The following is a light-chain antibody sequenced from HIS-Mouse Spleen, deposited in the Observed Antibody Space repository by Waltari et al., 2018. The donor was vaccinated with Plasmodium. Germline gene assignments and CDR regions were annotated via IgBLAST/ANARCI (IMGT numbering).Light chain of an antibody. J-gene: IGLJ2*01. CDR1: KLGEKY. CDR3: QAWDSSTVV. CDR2: QDS. Sequence: SYELTQPPSVSVPPGQTASITGLGAKLGEKYACWYQQKPGQSPVLVIYQDSKRPPGIPERFSGSNSGNTATLTISGTQAMDEADYYCQAWDSSTVVFGGGTKLTVL. V-gene: IGLV3-1*01.